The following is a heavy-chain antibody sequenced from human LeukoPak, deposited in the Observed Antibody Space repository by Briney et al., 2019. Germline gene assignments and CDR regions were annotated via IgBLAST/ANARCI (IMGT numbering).Heavy chain of an antibody. D-gene: IGHD2-2*01. CDR3: AKDGGSAQVPDYYCYGMDV. V-gene: IGHV3-9*01. Sequence: PGRSLRLSCAASGFTFDDYAMHWVRQAPGKGLEWVSGISWNSGSIGYADSVKGRFTISRDNAKNSLYLQMNSLRAEDTALYYCAKDGGSAQVPDYYCYGMDVWGQGTTVTVSS. J-gene: IGHJ6*02. CDR1: GFTFDDYA. CDR2: ISWNSGSI.